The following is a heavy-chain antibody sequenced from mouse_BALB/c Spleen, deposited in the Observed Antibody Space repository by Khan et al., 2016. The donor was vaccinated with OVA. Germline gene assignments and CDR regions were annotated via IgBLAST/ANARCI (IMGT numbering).Heavy chain of an antibody. CDR3: ARQTCYHYYIIDF. V-gene: IGHV2-6-1*01. CDR2: IWSDGTI. J-gene: IGHJ4*01. Sequence: VQLQESGPGLVAPSQSLSITCTISGFSLTNYGVHWVRQPPGKGLEWLVVIWSDGTITYSSVLKSRLSISKDNSKSQVRLKKNSLQTDDTAMYYCARQTCYHYYIIDFWGQGTSVTVSS. CDR1: GFSLTNYG.